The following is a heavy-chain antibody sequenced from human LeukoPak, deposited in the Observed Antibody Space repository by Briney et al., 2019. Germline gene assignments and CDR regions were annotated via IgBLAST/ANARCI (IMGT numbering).Heavy chain of an antibody. V-gene: IGHV1-18*01. CDR3: ARAGPPPYCSSTSCSLGY. CDR1: GYSFTSYG. CDR2: ISAYNGNT. J-gene: IGHJ4*02. D-gene: IGHD2-2*01. Sequence: ASVKVSCKASGYSFTSYGISWVRQAPGQGLERMGWISAYNGNTNYAQKLQGRVTMTTDTSTSTAYMELRSLRSDDTAVYYCARAGPPPYCSSTSCSLGYWGQGTLVTVSS.